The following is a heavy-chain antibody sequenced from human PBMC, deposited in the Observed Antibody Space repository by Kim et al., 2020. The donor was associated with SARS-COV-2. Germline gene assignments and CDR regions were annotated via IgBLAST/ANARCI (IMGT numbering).Heavy chain of an antibody. J-gene: IGHJ4*02. D-gene: IGHD3-9*01. Sequence: PRKGRFTIARDDSKTTLYMQMNSLKTEDTAVYYCTTEAEYYDILTGYDYWGQGTLVTVSS. V-gene: IGHV3-15*01. CDR3: TTEAEYYDILTGYDY.